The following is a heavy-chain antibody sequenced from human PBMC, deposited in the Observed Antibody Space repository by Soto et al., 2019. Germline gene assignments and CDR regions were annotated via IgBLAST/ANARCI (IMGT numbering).Heavy chain of an antibody. D-gene: IGHD2-15*01. J-gene: IGHJ5*02. CDR3: ARHGGYCSGGSCLNWFDP. V-gene: IGHV4-34*01. CDR1: GGSFSGYY. Sequence: ETLSLTCAVYGGSFSGYYWSWIRQPPGKGLEWIGEINHSGSTNYNPSLKSRVTISVDTSKNQFSLKLSSVTAADTAVYYCARHGGYCSGGSCLNWFDPWGQGTLVTVSS. CDR2: INHSGST.